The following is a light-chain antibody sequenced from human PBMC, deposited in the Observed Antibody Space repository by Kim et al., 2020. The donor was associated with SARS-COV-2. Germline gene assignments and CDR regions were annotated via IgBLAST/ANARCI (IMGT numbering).Light chain of an antibody. Sequence: SPGETATLSCRGSQSVSANVAWYQQKPGQAPRLLIYGASARATGIPARFSGSGSGTEFTLTISSLQSDDFAVYYCQQHNDWPPWTFGQGTKVDIK. J-gene: IGKJ1*01. V-gene: IGKV3D-15*01. CDR3: QQHNDWPPWT. CDR1: QSVSAN. CDR2: GAS.